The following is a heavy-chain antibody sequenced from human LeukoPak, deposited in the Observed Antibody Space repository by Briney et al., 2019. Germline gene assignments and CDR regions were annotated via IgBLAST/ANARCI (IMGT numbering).Heavy chain of an antibody. J-gene: IGHJ3*02. Sequence: GGSLRLSCAASGFTFSDYYMSWIRQAPGKGLEWVSYISSSGSTIYYADSVKGRFTISRDNAKNSLYLQMNSLRAEDTAVYYCARDGQWELATDAFDIWGQGTMVTVSS. D-gene: IGHD1-26*01. CDR1: GFTFSDYY. CDR2: ISSSGSTI. V-gene: IGHV3-11*01. CDR3: ARDGQWELATDAFDI.